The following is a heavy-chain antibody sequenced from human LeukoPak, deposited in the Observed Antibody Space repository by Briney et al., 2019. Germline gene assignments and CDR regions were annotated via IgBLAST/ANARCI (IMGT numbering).Heavy chain of an antibody. J-gene: IGHJ3*02. CDR1: GVSFSTYY. D-gene: IGHD3-10*01. CDR2: IYSSGNT. V-gene: IGHV4-4*07. Sequence: PSETLSLTRTVSGVSFSTYYWTWIRQPAGKGLEWIGRIYSSGNTNYNPSLESRVTMSIDTSKNQFSLKLTSVTAADTAVYYCARERGDLRGDAFDIWGQGTMVTVSS. CDR3: ARERGDLRGDAFDI.